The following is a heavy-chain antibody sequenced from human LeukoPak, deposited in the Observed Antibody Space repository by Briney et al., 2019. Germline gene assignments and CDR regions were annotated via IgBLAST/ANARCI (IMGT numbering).Heavy chain of an antibody. CDR2: TNHIGST. CDR3: ARGGWGLLLISWFVP. D-gene: IGHD2-21*02. J-gene: IGHJ5*02. Sequence: PPESPSLTCALYVGSPSVVYWSCIRDPPEGGRWSVGETNHIGSTNYNTSLKSRVTLSVDTSKNQISLKLSSVTAAHTSLYFVARGGWGLLLISWFVPWRQGTLVTVSS. V-gene: IGHV4-34*01. CDR1: VGSPSVVY.